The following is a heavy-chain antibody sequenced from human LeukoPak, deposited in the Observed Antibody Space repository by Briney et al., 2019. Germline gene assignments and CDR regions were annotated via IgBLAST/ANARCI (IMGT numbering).Heavy chain of an antibody. CDR3: ARNYGDYEPQDAFDI. Sequence: SVKVSCKASGGTFSSYAISWVRQAPGQGLEWMGGIIPIFGTANYAQKFQGRVTITADKSTSTAYMELSSLRSEDTAVYYCARNYGDYEPQDAFDIWGQGTMVTVSS. V-gene: IGHV1-69*06. CDR2: IIPIFGTA. D-gene: IGHD4-17*01. CDR1: GGTFSSYA. J-gene: IGHJ3*02.